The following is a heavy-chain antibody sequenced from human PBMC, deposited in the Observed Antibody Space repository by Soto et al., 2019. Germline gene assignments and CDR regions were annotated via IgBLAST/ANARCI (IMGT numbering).Heavy chain of an antibody. D-gene: IGHD3-22*01. Sequence: GGSLRLSCAASGFTFSSYAMHWVRQAPGKGLEWVAVISYDGSNKYYADSVKGRFTISRDNSKNTLYLQMNSLRAEDTAVYYCARCGLAEGLSGYYYWGQGTLVTVSS. CDR2: ISYDGSNK. J-gene: IGHJ4*02. V-gene: IGHV3-30*04. CDR3: ARCGLAEGLSGYYY. CDR1: GFTFSSYA.